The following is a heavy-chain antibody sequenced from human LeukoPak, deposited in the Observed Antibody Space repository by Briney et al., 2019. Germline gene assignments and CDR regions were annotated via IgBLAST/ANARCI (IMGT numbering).Heavy chain of an antibody. J-gene: IGHJ6*02. CDR3: AREVVIFPDYYYYGMDV. CDR1: GFPFRDYY. V-gene: IGHV3-11*01. CDR2: ISRSGDTL. D-gene: IGHD3-9*01. Sequence: GGSLRLSCAASGFPFRDYYMTWIRQAPGKGLEWISYISRSGDTLYYADSVEGRFTISRDNAKNSLFLQMNSLRADDTAVYYCAREVVIFPDYYYYGMDVWGQGTTVTVSS.